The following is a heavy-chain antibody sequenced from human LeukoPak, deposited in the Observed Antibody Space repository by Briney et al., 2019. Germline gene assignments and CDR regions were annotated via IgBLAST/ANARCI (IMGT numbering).Heavy chain of an antibody. D-gene: IGHD5-18*01. J-gene: IGHJ3*02. V-gene: IGHV4-31*03. Sequence: PSETLSLTCTVSGGSISSGGYYWSWIRQHPGKGLEWIGYIYYSGSTYYNPSLKSRVTISVDTSKNQFSLKLSSVTAADTAVYYCAREPVHRYSPRAGGAFDIWGQGTMVTVSS. CDR1: GGSISSGGYY. CDR2: IYYSGST. CDR3: AREPVHRYSPRAGGAFDI.